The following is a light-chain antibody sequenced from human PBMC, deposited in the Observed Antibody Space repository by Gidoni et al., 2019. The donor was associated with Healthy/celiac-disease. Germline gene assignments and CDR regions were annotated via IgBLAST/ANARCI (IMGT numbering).Light chain of an antibody. V-gene: IGKV1-39*01. J-gene: IGKJ5*01. Sequence: DIQMTQSPSSLSASVGDSVTITYRESQRISSYLNWYQQKPGKAPKLLMYAASSLQSGVPSRFSGSGSGTDFTLTISSLQPEDFATDYCQQSYSTPITFGQGTRLEIK. CDR2: AAS. CDR3: QQSYSTPIT. CDR1: QRISSY.